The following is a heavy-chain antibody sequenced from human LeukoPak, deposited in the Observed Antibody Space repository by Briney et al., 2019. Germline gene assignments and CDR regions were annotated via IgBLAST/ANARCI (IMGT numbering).Heavy chain of an antibody. Sequence: GGSLRLSCAASGFTFSGHWVSWVRQAPGRGLEWVANINQGGSDKYYVDSVKGRFTISRDNANNLLYLQMNSLRGEDTAVYYCTRDRSRAEDDWGQGTLVTVSS. CDR1: GFTFSGHW. V-gene: IGHV3-7*01. D-gene: IGHD1-14*01. CDR3: TRDRSRAEDD. J-gene: IGHJ4*02. CDR2: INQGGSDK.